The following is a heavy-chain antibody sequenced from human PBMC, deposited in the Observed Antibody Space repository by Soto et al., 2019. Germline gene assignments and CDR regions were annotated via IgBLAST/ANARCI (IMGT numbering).Heavy chain of an antibody. CDR2: ISTDGSST. CDR1: GFTFSSYV. V-gene: IGHV3-23*01. D-gene: IGHD6-19*01. J-gene: IGHJ4*02. CDR3: AKFRQWLVYFDS. Sequence: PGGSLRLSCAASGFTFSSYVVSWVRQVPGKGLEWVSSISTDGSSTYYADSVKGRFTISRDNPKNTLYLQTNSLRVEDTAVYYCAKFRQWLVYFDSWGQGTLVTVSS.